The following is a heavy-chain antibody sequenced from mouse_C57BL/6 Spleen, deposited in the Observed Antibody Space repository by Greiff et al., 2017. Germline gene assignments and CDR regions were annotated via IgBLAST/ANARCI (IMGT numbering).Heavy chain of an antibody. D-gene: IGHD1-1*01. CDR3: ARKTYYYGSSCWCAY. Sequence: EVQLQQSGPELVKPGASVKMSCKASGYTFTDYNMPWVKQSHGKSLEWIGYINPNNGGTSYNQKFKGKDTLTVNKSSSTDYMELRSLTSEDSAVYYCARKTYYYGSSCWCAYWGQGTLVTVSA. J-gene: IGHJ3*01. V-gene: IGHV1-22*01. CDR1: GYTFTDYN. CDR2: INPNNGGT.